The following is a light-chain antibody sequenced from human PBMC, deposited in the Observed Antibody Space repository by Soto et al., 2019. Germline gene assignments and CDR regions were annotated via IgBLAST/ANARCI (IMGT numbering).Light chain of an antibody. CDR3: QQRSNWPPP. CDR2: DAS. Sequence: VLTQSPATLSLSPGERATLSCGASQSVSSYLAWYQQKPGQAPRLLIYDASNRATGIPARFSGSGSGTDFTLTISSLEPEDFAVYYCQQRSNWPPPFGQGTRLAIK. V-gene: IGKV3-11*01. CDR1: QSVSSY. J-gene: IGKJ5*01.